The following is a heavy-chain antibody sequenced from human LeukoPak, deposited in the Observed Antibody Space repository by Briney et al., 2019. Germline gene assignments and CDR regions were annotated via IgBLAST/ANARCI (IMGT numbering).Heavy chain of an antibody. Sequence: GGSLRLSCAASGFTFSSYDMHWVRQATGKGLEWVSAIGTAGDTYYPGSVKGRFTISRENAKNSFYLQMNSLRAGDTAVYYCAKGGSSGWSVLIRLDPWGQGTLVTVSS. V-gene: IGHV3-13*01. CDR2: IGTAGDT. J-gene: IGHJ5*02. D-gene: IGHD6-19*01. CDR3: AKGGSSGWSVLIRLDP. CDR1: GFTFSSYD.